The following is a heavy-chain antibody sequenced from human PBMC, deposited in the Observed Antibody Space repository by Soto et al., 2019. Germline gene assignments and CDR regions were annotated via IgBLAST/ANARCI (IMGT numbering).Heavy chain of an antibody. D-gene: IGHD5-12*01. CDR3: AREGVYRGYSGYNSGDV. CDR1: GGTFSSYA. V-gene: IGHV1-69*13. CDR2: IIPIFGTA. J-gene: IGHJ6*02. Sequence: SLKVSCKASGGTFSSYAISWVRQAPGQGLEWMGGIIPIFGTANYAQKFQGRVTITADESTSTAYMELSSLRSEDTAVYYCAREGVYRGYSGYNSGDVWGQGTTVTVSS.